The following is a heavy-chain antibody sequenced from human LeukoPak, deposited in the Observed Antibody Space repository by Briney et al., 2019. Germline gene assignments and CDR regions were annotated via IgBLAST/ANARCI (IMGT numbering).Heavy chain of an antibody. CDR1: GGSFSGYY. CDR2: INHSGST. V-gene: IGHV4-34*01. J-gene: IGHJ1*01. CDR3: ARGRLRSYFQH. Sequence: KPSETLSLTCAVCGGSFSGYYWSWIRQPPGKGLEWIGEINHSGSTNYNPSLKSRVTISVDTSKNQFSLKLSSVAAADTAVYYCARGRLRSYFQHWGQGTLVTVSS. D-gene: IGHD4-17*01.